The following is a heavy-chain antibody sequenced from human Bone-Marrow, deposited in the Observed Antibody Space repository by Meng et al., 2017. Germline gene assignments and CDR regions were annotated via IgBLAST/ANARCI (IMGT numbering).Heavy chain of an antibody. CDR2: VWYDGSNK. CDR1: GFTFNNYG. Sequence: VGRVESGGGVVQPGSSLGLSCAASGFTFNNYGMHWVRQAPGKGLEWVAVVWYDGSNKYYADSVKGRFTISRDNSKNTLYLQMNSLRAEDTAVYYCARVHFDYWGQGTLVTVSS. CDR3: ARVHFDY. J-gene: IGHJ4*02. V-gene: IGHV3-33*01.